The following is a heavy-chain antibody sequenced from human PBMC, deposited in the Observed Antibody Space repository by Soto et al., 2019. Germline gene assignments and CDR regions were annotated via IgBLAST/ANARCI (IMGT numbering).Heavy chain of an antibody. Sequence: XGSLRLSFAASGFTVTSYRMHWVRQAPGKGLEWMALILHDGSAEYYADSVKGRFTISRDNSKNTLYLQMNSLRAEDTAVYYCARSRDGYSFYFYYGMDGWGQGTTVTVSS. V-gene: IGHV3-30*03. CDR2: ILHDGSAE. CDR1: GFTVTSYR. CDR3: ARSRDGYSFYFYYGMDG. J-gene: IGHJ6*02. D-gene: IGHD4-4*01.